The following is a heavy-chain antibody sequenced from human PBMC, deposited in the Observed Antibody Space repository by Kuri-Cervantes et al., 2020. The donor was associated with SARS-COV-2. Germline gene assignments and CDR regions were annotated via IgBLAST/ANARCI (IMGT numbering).Heavy chain of an antibody. D-gene: IGHD6-25*01. J-gene: IGHJ3*02. CDR3: ARVFFFQRGRAAFDI. Sequence: GESLKISCAASGFTFSSYAMSWVRQAPGKGLEWVSAISGSGGSTYYADSVKGRFTISRDNAKNTLYLQMISLRAEDTAVYYCARVFFFQRGRAAFDIWGQGTMVTVSS. CDR2: ISGSGGST. V-gene: IGHV3-23*01. CDR1: GFTFSSYA.